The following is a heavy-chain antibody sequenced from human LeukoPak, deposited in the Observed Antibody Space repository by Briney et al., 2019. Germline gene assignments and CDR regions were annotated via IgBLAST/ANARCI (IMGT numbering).Heavy chain of an antibody. CDR1: GFTFSSDG. V-gene: IGHV3-30*18. J-gene: IGHJ4*02. Sequence: GGSLRLSCAASGFTFSSDGMHWVRQAPGKGLEWVSAISDGGSNKYYADSVKGRFTISRDNSKNTLYLQMNSLRADDTAVYYCAKDYDILSGYEAFDYWGQGTLVTVSS. CDR3: AKDYDILSGYEAFDY. CDR2: ISDGGSNK. D-gene: IGHD3-9*01.